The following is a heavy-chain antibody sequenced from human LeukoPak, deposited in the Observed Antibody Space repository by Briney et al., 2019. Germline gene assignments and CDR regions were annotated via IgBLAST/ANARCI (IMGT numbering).Heavy chain of an antibody. CDR3: ATYGSGSYYASLDYYYGMDV. CDR1: GYTLTELS. J-gene: IGHJ6*02. CDR2: FDPEDGET. D-gene: IGHD3-10*01. Sequence: ASVKVSCKVSGYTLTELSMHWVRQAPGKGLEWMGGFDPEDGETIYAQKFQGRVTMTEDTSTDTAYMELSSLRSEDTAVYYCATYGSGSYYASLDYYYGMDVWGQGTTVTVS. V-gene: IGHV1-24*01.